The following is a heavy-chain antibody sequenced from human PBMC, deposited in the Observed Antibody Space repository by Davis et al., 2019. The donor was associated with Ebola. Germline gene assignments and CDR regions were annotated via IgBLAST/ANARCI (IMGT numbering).Heavy chain of an antibody. D-gene: IGHD3-3*01. CDR1: GFTFSGSA. CDR3: TSTIFGVGAGY. Sequence: GGSLRLSCAASGFTFSGSAMHWVRQASGKGLEWVGRIRSKANSYATAYAASVKGRFTISRDDSKNTAYLQMNSLKTEDTAVYYCTSTIFGVGAGYWGQGTLVTVSS. J-gene: IGHJ4*02. CDR2: IRSKANSYAT. V-gene: IGHV3-73*01.